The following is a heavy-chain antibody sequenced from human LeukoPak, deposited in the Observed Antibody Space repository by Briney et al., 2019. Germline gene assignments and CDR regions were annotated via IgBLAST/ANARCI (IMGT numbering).Heavy chain of an antibody. CDR1: GFTFSSYG. CDR2: ISGSGGST. D-gene: IGHD3-10*01. V-gene: IGHV3-23*01. Sequence: PGGSLRLSCAASGFTFSSYGMSWVRQAPGKGLEWVSAISGSGGSTYYADSVKGRFTISRDNSKNTLYLQMNSLRAEDTAVYYCAKSPGPLLAMVRGPQQWGQGTLVTVSS. CDR3: AKSPGPLLAMVRGPQQ. J-gene: IGHJ1*01.